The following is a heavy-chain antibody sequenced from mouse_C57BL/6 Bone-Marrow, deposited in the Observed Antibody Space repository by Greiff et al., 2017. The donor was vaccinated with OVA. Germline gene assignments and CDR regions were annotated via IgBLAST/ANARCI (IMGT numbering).Heavy chain of an antibody. Sequence: VQLVESGPGLVQPSQSLSITCTVSGFSLTSYGVHWVRQSPGKGLEWLGVIWRGGSTDYNAAFMSRLSITKDNSKSQVFFKMNSLQADDTAIYYCAKKDDYDVWYAMDYWGQGTSVTVSS. V-gene: IGHV2-5*01. CDR1: GFSLTSYG. CDR2: IWRGGST. J-gene: IGHJ4*01. D-gene: IGHD2-4*01. CDR3: AKKDDYDVWYAMDY.